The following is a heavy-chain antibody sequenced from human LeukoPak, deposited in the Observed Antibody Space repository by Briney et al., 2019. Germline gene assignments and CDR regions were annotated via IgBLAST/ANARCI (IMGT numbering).Heavy chain of an antibody. D-gene: IGHD1-7*01. CDR1: GGSISSYY. CDR2: IYYSGST. CDR3: VRDRELNY. V-gene: IGHV4-59*12. J-gene: IGHJ4*02. Sequence: SETLSLTCTVSGGSISSYYWSWIRQPPGKGLEWIGYIYYSGSTNYNPSLKSRVTISVDTSKNQFSLKLTSVTAADMAVYYCVRDRELNYWGQGTLVTVSS.